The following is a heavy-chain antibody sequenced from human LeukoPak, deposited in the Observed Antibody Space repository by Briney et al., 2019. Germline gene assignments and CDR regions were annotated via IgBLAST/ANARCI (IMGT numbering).Heavy chain of an antibody. CDR1: GGSISSNNHY. V-gene: IGHV4-39*01. CDR2: IYYSGST. J-gene: IGHJ4*02. Sequence: SETLSLTCTVSGGSISSNNHYWGWIRRPPGKGLEWIASIYYSGSTYYNPSLKSRVIISVDTSKNQFSLKLNSVTAADTAVYYCARRGTAGLDYWGQGTLVTVSS. CDR3: ARRGTAGLDY.